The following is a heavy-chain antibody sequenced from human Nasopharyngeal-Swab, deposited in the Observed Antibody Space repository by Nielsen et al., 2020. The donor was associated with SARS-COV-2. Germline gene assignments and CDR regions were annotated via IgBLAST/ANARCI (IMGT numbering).Heavy chain of an antibody. Sequence: GESLKISCAASGFTFSSYETNWVRQAPGKGLEWVSYISSSGSTIYYADSVKGRFTISRDNAKNSLYLQMNSLRAEDTAVYYCAREGENDSSGYFSDAFDIWGQGTMVTVSS. CDR2: ISSSGSTI. CDR1: GFTFSSYE. CDR3: AREGENDSSGYFSDAFDI. V-gene: IGHV3-48*03. D-gene: IGHD3-22*01. J-gene: IGHJ3*02.